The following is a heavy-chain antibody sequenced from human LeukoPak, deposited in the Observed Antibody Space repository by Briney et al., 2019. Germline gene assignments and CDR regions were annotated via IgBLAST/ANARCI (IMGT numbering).Heavy chain of an antibody. Sequence: ASVKVSCKASGYTFNTNGLNWVRQAPGQGLEWMGWINANTGSTNYAQIFQGRVTMTTDTSTSTAYMELTSLTSDDTAIYYCARDAFQGSSWSNWFDSWGQGTLVTVSS. V-gene: IGHV1-18*01. CDR3: ARDAFQGSSWSNWFDS. J-gene: IGHJ5*01. CDR1: GYTFNTNG. D-gene: IGHD6-13*01. CDR2: INANTGST.